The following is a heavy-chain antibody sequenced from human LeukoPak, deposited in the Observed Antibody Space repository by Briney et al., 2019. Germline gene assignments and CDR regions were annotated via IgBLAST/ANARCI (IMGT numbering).Heavy chain of an antibody. Sequence: GGSLRLSCAASGFTFSSYAMHWVRQAPGKGLEWVAVISYDGSNKYYADSVKSRFTISRDNSKNTLYLQMNSLRAEDTAVYYCAGAVPAAGTWFDPWGQGTLVTVSS. J-gene: IGHJ5*02. D-gene: IGHD6-13*01. CDR3: AGAVPAAGTWFDP. CDR2: ISYDGSNK. V-gene: IGHV3-30-3*01. CDR1: GFTFSSYA.